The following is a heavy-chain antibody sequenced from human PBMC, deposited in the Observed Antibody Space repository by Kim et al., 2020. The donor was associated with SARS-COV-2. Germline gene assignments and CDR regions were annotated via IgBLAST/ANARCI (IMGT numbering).Heavy chain of an antibody. D-gene: IGHD6-19*01. Sequence: ASVKVSCKASGYTFTIYDINWVRQATGQGLEWMGWMNPNSGNTGYAQKFQGRVTMTRNTSISTAYMELSSLRSEDTAVYYCARGVRRQWLVRGFSYYFDYWGQGTLVTVSS. J-gene: IGHJ4*02. V-gene: IGHV1-8*01. CDR2: MNPNSGNT. CDR1: GYTFTIYD. CDR3: ARGVRRQWLVRGFSYYFDY.